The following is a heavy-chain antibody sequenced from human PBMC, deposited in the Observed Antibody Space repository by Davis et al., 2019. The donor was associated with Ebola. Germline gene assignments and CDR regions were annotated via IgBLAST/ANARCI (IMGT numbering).Heavy chain of an antibody. CDR3: PRTVYEGAKKTAMVPLDY. CDR2: TYYRSKWYN. Sequence: SQTPSLPFAIPGDSVSSNSAAWNWLRQSPSRGLEWLGRTYYRSKWYNDYAVSVKSRITINPDTSKNQFSLQLNSVTPEDTAVYYCPRTVYEGAKKTAMVPLDYWGQGTLVTVSS. CDR1: GDSVSSNSAA. D-gene: IGHD5-18*01. V-gene: IGHV6-1*01. J-gene: IGHJ4*02.